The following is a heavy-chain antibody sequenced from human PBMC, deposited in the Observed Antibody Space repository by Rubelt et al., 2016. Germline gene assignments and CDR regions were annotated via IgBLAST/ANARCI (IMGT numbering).Heavy chain of an antibody. CDR2: ISAYNGNT. Sequence: QVQLVQSGAEVKKPGASVKVSCKASGYTFTSYGISWVRQAPGQGLEWMGWISAYNGNTNYAQKRQGRGTMTTDTSTSTAYRELRSLRSDDTAVYYCARDRIRIAARQGWYFDLWGRGTLVTVSS. CDR3: ARDRIRIAARQGWYFDL. D-gene: IGHD6-6*01. CDR1: GYTFTSYG. J-gene: IGHJ2*01. V-gene: IGHV1-18*01.